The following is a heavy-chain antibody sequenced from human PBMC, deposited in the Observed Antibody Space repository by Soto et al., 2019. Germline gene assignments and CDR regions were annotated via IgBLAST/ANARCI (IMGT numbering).Heavy chain of an antibody. J-gene: IGHJ6*03. CDR2: INHSGST. Sequence: SETLSLTCTVSGGSISSGGYYWSWIRQHPGKGLEWIGYINHSGSTNYNPSLKSRVTISVDTSKNQFSLKLSSVTAADTAVYYCARERGYSGYAYYYYYYYMDVWGKGTTVTISS. D-gene: IGHD5-12*01. V-gene: IGHV4-31*03. CDR1: GGSISSGGYY. CDR3: ARERGYSGYAYYYYYYYMDV.